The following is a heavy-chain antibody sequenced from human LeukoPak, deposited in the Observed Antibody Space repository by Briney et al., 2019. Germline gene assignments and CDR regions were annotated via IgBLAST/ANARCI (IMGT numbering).Heavy chain of an antibody. CDR1: LLHHSLL. CDR3: ARVGYTSGWYPDY. J-gene: IGHJ4*02. D-gene: IGHD6-19*01. CDR2: IYYSGST. Sequence: SETLSPHLHRLWLLHHSLLLELDPATPGKGLEWIGYIYYSGSTNYNPSLKSRVSISVDTSKNQFSLKLSSVTAADTAFYYCARVGYTSGWYPDYWGQGTLVTVSS. V-gene: IGHV4-59*01.